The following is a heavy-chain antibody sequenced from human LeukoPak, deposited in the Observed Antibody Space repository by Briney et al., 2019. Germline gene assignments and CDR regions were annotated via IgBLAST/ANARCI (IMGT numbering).Heavy chain of an antibody. D-gene: IGHD6-19*01. CDR3: ARAPGSAYYPYYYMDV. V-gene: IGHV4-34*01. J-gene: IGHJ6*03. Sequence: SETLSLTCAVYGGSFSGYYWSWIRQPPGKGLEWIGEINHSGSTNYNPSLKSRVTISVDTSKNQFSLNLNSVTAADTAEYYCARAPGSAYYPYYYMDVWGKGTTVTVSS. CDR1: GGSFSGYY. CDR2: INHSGST.